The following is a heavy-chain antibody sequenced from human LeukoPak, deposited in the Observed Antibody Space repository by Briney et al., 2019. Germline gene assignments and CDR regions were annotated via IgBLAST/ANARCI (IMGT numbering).Heavy chain of an antibody. CDR1: GASISSSC. CDR3: AISPYNWNYLY. V-gene: IGHV4-4*09. Sequence: PSETLSLTCTVSGASISSSCWSWIRQPPGKGLEWIGYIYTSGSTSVNPSLRSRVTISVDTSKNQFSLQLTSVTAADTAVYYCAISPYNWNYLYWGQGTLVTVSS. CDR2: IYTSGST. D-gene: IGHD1-7*01. J-gene: IGHJ4*02.